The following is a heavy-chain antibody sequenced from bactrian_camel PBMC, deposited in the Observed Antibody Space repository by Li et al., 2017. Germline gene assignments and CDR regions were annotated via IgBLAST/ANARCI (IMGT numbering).Heavy chain of an antibody. CDR1: GDRKQRDC. Sequence: QLVESGGGSVQVGESLTLSCVVSGDRKQRDCMGWFRQPPGNEREGVARIVRGGRNTVYADSVKGRFTISRDNAKSTLYLQMNSLKPEDAAMYYCAAGDAYYSGYYYTNYWGQGTQVTVS. V-gene: IGHV3S63*01. J-gene: IGHJ4*01. CDR3: AAGDAYYSGYYYTNY. D-gene: IGHD2*01. CDR2: IVRGGRNT.